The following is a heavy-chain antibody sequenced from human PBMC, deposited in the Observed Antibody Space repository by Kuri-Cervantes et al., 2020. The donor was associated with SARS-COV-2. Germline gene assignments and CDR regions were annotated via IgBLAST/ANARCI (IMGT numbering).Heavy chain of an antibody. CDR2: TSSGSTYI. V-gene: IGHV3-21*01. D-gene: IGHD2-15*01. Sequence: GGSLRLSCAASGXXXSSHSMNWVRQAPGKGLEWVSCTSSGSTYIYYVDSVKGRFTISRDNAKNSLYLQMNSLRAEDTAVYYCAXAGGSGGTSXTNYYMDVWGKGTTVTVSS. CDR1: GXXXSSHS. J-gene: IGHJ6*03. CDR3: AXAGGSGGTSXTNYYMDV.